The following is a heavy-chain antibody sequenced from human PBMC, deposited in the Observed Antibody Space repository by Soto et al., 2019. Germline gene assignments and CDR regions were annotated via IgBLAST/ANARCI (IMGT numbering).Heavy chain of an antibody. CDR2: IYYSGGT. D-gene: IGHD6-13*01. V-gene: IGHV4-59*01. Sequence: QVQLQESGPGPVKPSETLSLTCTVSGGSISSYYWSWIRQPPWKGLVWIGYIYYSGGTNYNPSLNSRVNISVGKSKNQFSLRLISVTAADTAVYYGARGYSSSWYGCNFDYWGQGTLGTVSS. J-gene: IGHJ4*02. CDR3: ARGYSSSWYGCNFDY. CDR1: GGSISSYY.